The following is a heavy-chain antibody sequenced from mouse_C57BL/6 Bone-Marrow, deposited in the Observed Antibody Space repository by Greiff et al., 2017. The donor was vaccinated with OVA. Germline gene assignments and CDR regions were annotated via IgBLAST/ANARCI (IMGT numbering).Heavy chain of an antibody. V-gene: IGHV1-64*01. CDR3: ARTDDGNYVFYAMDY. CDR1: GYTFASYW. CDR2: IHPNSGST. J-gene: IGHJ4*01. Sequence: VQLQQPGAELVKPGASVKLSCKASGYTFASYWMHWVKQRPGQGLEWIGMIHPNSGSTNYNEKFKSKATLTVDKSSSTAYMQLSSLTSEDSAVYYCARTDDGNYVFYAMDYWGQGTSVTVSS. D-gene: IGHD2-1*01.